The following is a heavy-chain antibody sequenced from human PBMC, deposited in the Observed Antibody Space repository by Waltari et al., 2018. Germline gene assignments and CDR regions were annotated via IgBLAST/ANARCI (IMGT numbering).Heavy chain of an antibody. V-gene: IGHV1-24*01. D-gene: IGHD2-2*02. Sequence: QVQLVQSGAAVKKPGASGKVSCKVSGYTLTELSMPWVRQAPGKGLEWMGGLDPEDGETIYAQKFQGRVTMTEDTSTDTAYMELSSLRSEDTAVYYCACYTTGGSGYIDYWGQGTLVTVSS. CDR2: LDPEDGET. CDR3: ACYTTGGSGYIDY. CDR1: GYTLTELS. J-gene: IGHJ4*02.